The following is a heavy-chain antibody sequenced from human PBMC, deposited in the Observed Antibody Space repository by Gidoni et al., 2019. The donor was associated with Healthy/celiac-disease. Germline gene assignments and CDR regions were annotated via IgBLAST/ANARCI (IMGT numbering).Heavy chain of an antibody. CDR2: ISGSGGST. CDR1: GFTFSSYA. J-gene: IGHJ6*02. CDR3: AKALFRKWSGSYLGYYYYGMDV. D-gene: IGHD1-26*01. Sequence: EVQLLESGGGLVQPGGSLRLSCAASGFTFSSYAMSWVRQAPGKGLEWVSAISGSGGSTYYADSVKGRFTISRDNSKNTLYLQMNSLRAEDTAVYYCAKALFRKWSGSYLGYYYYGMDVWGQGTTVTVSS. V-gene: IGHV3-23*01.